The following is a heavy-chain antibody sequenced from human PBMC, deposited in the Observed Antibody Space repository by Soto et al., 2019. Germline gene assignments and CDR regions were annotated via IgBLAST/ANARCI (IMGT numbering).Heavy chain of an antibody. Sequence: QVQLVQSGAEEKKPGASVKVSCKASGYTFTGYAMXXXXXXXXXXPAWNGWITDVNGNTKYSQKFQGRVTINRETXXXXXXXXXXXXXXXXXXXXXXAXXVAXXADFDYWGQGPLVTVSS. CDR1: GYTFTGYA. D-gene: IGHD2-15*01. V-gene: IGHV1-3*05. CDR3: AXXVAXXADFDY. J-gene: IGHJ4*02. CDR2: ITDVNGNT.